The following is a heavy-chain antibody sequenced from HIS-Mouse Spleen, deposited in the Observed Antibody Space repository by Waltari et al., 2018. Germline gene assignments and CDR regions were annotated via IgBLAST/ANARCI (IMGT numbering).Heavy chain of an antibody. J-gene: IGHJ4*02. V-gene: IGHV1-2*02. CDR2: INPNSGGT. CDR3: ARDQLGGFDY. CDR1: GYTCTGAY. D-gene: IGHD7-27*01. Sequence: QVQLVQSGAEVKKPGASVKVSCTASGYTCTGAYLPRVRQDPGQGLEWMGWINPNSGGTNYAQKFQGRVTMTRETSISTAYMELSRLRSDDTAVYYCARDQLGGFDYWGQGTLVTVSS.